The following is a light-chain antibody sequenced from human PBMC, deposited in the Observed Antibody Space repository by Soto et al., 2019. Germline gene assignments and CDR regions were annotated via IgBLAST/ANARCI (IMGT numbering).Light chain of an antibody. CDR3: FSYTSSGTYV. Sequence: QPVLTQPASVSRPRAQSITISCTGTSSHVGNYMYVSWYQQHPCKALKLRIYEVSNRPSGVSNRFSGSKSGNTASLTISGLQAEHETDYYCFSYTSSGTYVFGTGTKVTVL. CDR2: EVS. CDR1: SSHVGNYMY. J-gene: IGLJ1*01. V-gene: IGLV2-14*01.